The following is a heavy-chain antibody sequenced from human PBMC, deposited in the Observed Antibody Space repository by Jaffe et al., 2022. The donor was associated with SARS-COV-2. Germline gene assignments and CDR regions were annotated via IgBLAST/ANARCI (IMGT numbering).Heavy chain of an antibody. CDR2: IYTSGTT. Sequence: QVQLQESGPGLVKPSQTLSLTCTVSGGSISSGSYYWSWIRQPAGKGLEWIGRIYTSGTTKYNPSLKSRVTISVDTSKNQFSLKLSSVTAADTAVYYCARLERGYGLFDYWGQGTLVTVSS. D-gene: IGHD1-1*01. CDR3: ARLERGYGLFDY. CDR1: GGSISSGSYY. J-gene: IGHJ4*02. V-gene: IGHV4-61*02.